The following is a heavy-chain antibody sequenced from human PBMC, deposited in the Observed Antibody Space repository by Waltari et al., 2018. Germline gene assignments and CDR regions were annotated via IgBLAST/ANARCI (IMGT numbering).Heavy chain of an antibody. CDR2: MNPNSGNT. V-gene: IGHV1-8*01. CDR3: ATGYSSSLSAFDI. CDR1: GYTFTSYD. J-gene: IGHJ3*02. D-gene: IGHD6-13*01. Sequence: QVQLVQSGAEVKKPGASVKVSCKASGYTFTSYDINWVRQATGQGLEWMGWMNPNSGNTGYAQKFQGRVTITADKSTSTAYMELSSLRSEDTAVYYCATGYSSSLSAFDIWGQGTMVTVSS.